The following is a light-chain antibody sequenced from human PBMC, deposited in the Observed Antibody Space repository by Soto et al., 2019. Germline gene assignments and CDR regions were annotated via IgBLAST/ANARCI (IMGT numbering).Light chain of an antibody. Sequence: EIVMTQSPATLSVSPGETATLSCRASQYVSNKVAWYQQKPGQAPRLLILGASTRTTGVPARFSGSGSGTEFTLSISSLQSEDFATFYCLQLRMYPSTFGGGTKVDTK. CDR1: QYVSNK. CDR3: LQLRMYPST. V-gene: IGKV3-15*01. CDR2: GAS. J-gene: IGKJ4*01.